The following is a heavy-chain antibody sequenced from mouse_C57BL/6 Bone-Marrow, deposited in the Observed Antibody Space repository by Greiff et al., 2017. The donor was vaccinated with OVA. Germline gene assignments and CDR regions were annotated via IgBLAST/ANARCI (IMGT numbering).Heavy chain of an antibody. CDR2: IYPRSGNP. CDR1: GYTFTSYG. J-gene: IGHJ4*01. Sequence: QVQLQQSGAELARPGASVKLSCKASGYTFTSYGISWVKQRTGQGLEWIGEIYPRSGNPYYNEKFKGKATLTADKSSSTAYLELRSLTSEDSAVYFCAREGEGYAMDYWGQGTSVTVSS. CDR3: AREGEGYAMDY. V-gene: IGHV1-81*01.